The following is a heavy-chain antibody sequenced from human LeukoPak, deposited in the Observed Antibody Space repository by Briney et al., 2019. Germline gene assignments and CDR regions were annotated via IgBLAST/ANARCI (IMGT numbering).Heavy chain of an antibody. V-gene: IGHV3-11*04. CDR1: GFTFSDYY. CDR2: ISSGGTTI. J-gene: IGHJ4*02. D-gene: IGHD4-17*01. Sequence: GGSLRLSCAASGFTFSDYYMSWIRQAPGKGLEWVSHISSGGTTISYADSVKGRFTISRDNAKNSLYLQMNSLRAEDTAVYYCAGGDNPGYGDYDFDYWGQGTLVTVSS. CDR3: AGGDNPGYGDYDFDY.